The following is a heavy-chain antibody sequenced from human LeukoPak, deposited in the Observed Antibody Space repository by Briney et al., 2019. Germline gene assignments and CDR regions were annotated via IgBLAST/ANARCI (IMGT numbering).Heavy chain of an antibody. V-gene: IGHV1-69*05. D-gene: IGHD5-12*01. CDR2: FIPILDTT. J-gene: IGHJ4*02. Sequence: SVKVSCKASGGSFNNYAVTWVRQAPGQGLEWMGGFIPILDTTNYAPNFQGRVTITTDESSTTAYMELSSLKWEDTALYYCARSNDYDYHFNYWGQGTLVTVSS. CDR1: GGSFNNYA. CDR3: ARSNDYDYHFNY.